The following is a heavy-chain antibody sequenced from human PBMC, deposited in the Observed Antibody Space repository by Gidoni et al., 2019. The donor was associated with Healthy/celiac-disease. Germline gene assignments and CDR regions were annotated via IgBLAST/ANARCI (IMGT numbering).Heavy chain of an antibody. D-gene: IGHD1-26*01. CDR3: ARVGSYQHFDY. CDR1: GGSISRSNW. Sequence: QVQLQESGPGLVKPSGTLSLTCAVSGGSISRSNWWSWVRQPPGKGLEWIGEIYHSGSTNYNPSLKSRFTISVDKSKNQFSLKLSSVTAADTAVYYCARVGSYQHFDYWGQGTLVTVSS. CDR2: IYHSGST. J-gene: IGHJ4*02. V-gene: IGHV4-4*02.